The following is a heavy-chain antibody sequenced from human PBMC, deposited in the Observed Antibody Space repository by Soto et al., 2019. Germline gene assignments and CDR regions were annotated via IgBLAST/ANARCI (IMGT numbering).Heavy chain of an antibody. D-gene: IGHD6-19*01. V-gene: IGHV4-39*07. CDR1: GGSISSSSYY. CDR2: IYYSGST. CDR3: ARVARGMYSSGFNSDY. J-gene: IGHJ4*02. Sequence: SETLSLTCTVSGGSISSSSYYWGWIRQPPGKGLEWIGSIYYSGSTYYNPSLKSRVTISVDTSKNQFSLKLSSVTAADTAVYYCARVARGMYSSGFNSDYWGQGTLVTVSS.